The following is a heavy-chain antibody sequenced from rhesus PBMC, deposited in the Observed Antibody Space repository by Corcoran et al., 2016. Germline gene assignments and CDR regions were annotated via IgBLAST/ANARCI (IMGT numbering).Heavy chain of an antibody. Sequence: QVTLKESGPALVKPTQTLTLTCTFSGFSLSTSGMGVGWIRQPPGKTLEWLAHIYWDDDKRYSTEQKSRLTISKDTSKNQVVLTMTNMDPVDTATYYCARSRDYNWWSGDYPYGLDSWGQGVVVTVSS. CDR3: ARSRDYNWWSGDYPYGLDS. CDR2: IYWDDDK. D-gene: IGHD3-3*01. V-gene: IGHV2-1*01. J-gene: IGHJ6*01. CDR1: GFSLSTSGMG.